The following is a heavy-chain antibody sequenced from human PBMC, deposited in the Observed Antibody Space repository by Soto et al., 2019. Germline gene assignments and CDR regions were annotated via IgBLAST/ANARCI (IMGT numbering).Heavy chain of an antibody. V-gene: IGHV4-39*07. CDR1: GGSISSTNHY. CDR3: ARSIDS. J-gene: IGHJ5*01. CDR2: VYYSGNA. Sequence: SETLSLTCTVSGGSISSTNHYWGWIRQPPGKGLEWIGTVYYSGNAYYNSSLKSRVTISVDTSKNQFSLKLSSVTAADTAVYYCARSIDSWGQGTLVTVS.